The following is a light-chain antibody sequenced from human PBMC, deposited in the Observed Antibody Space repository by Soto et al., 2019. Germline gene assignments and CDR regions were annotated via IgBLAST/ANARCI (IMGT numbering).Light chain of an antibody. CDR2: SNS. CDR1: SSNIGSNT. V-gene: IGLV1-44*01. CDR3: AAWGDSLNGPIWV. Sequence: QSVLTQSPSASGTPGQRVTISCSGSSSNIGSNTVNWYQQLPGTAPKLLIHSNSQRPSGVPDRFSGSKSGTSASLAISGLQSEDEADYYCAAWGDSLNGPIWVFVGGTKVTVL. J-gene: IGLJ3*02.